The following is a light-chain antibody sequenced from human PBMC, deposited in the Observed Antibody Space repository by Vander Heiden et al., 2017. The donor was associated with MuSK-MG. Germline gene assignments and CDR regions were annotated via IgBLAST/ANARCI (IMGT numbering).Light chain of an antibody. CDR2: GAS. V-gene: IGKV3-20*01. Sequence: ILFTQSPVTLSLSPGARATLFCRASQNINSIYLGWYQQKPGQPPRLLIYGASCRINGAPDRFSGSGSGTEFTLTISRLQPEDSAVYYCHNDGNSPYPFGQGTKLEI. CDR3: HNDGNSPYP. CDR1: QNINSIY. J-gene: IGKJ2*01.